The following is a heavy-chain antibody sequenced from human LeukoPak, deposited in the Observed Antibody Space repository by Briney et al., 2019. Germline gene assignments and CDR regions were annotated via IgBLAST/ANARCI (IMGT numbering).Heavy chain of an antibody. D-gene: IGHD3-22*01. CDR2: ISGSGGST. Sequence: PGGSLRLSCAASGFTFSSYAMSWVRQAPGKGLEWVSAISGSGGSTYYADSVKGRFTISRDNSKNTLYLQMSSLRAEDTAVYYCAKDYYDSSSTYYFDYWGQGTLVTVSS. CDR3: AKDYYDSSSTYYFDY. V-gene: IGHV3-23*01. J-gene: IGHJ4*02. CDR1: GFTFSSYA.